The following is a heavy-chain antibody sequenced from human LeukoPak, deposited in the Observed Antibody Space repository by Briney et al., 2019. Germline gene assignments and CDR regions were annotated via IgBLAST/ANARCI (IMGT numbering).Heavy chain of an antibody. J-gene: IGHJ4*02. CDR2: IHAYNGNT. D-gene: IGHD4-23*01. V-gene: IGHV1-18*01. CDR1: VYTFTNYG. Sequence: ASVTASFMASVYTFTNYGISWVRQAPGQGLAWMGWIHAYNGNTNYAQKLQGRVTITTHTSTSTAYISLRSLTSSDRAVSYFPRYYPMGGGKEGFDYWGQGTLVTVSS. CDR3: PRYYPMGGGKEGFDY.